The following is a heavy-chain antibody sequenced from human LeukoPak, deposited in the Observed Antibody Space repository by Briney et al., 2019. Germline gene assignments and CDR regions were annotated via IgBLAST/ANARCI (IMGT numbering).Heavy chain of an antibody. Sequence: SETLSLTCTVSGGSISSSSYYWGWIRQPPGKGLEWIGSIYYSGSTYYNPSLKSRVTISVDTSKNQFSLKLSSVTAADTAVYYCAKGTPVSAFDGFDIWGQGTMVTVSS. CDR1: GGSISSSSYY. CDR3: AKGTPVSAFDGFDI. V-gene: IGHV4-39*07. J-gene: IGHJ3*02. D-gene: IGHD2-15*01. CDR2: IYYSGST.